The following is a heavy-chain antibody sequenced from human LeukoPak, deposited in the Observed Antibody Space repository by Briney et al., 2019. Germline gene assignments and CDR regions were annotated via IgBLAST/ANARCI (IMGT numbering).Heavy chain of an antibody. J-gene: IGHJ4*02. V-gene: IGHV3-30*03. CDR1: GFTFSSHG. CDR3: ARATKAFDY. CDR2: ISYDGSNK. D-gene: IGHD5-12*01. Sequence: GRSLRLSCAASGFTFSSHGMHWVRQAPGKGLEWVAVISYDGSNKYYADSVKGRFTISRDNSKNTLYLQMNSLRAEDTAVCYCARATKAFDYWGQGTLVTVSS.